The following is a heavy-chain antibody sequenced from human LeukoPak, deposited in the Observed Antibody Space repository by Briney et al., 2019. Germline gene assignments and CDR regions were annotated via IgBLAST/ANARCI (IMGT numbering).Heavy chain of an antibody. CDR3: ARVYYDSTYYFDY. V-gene: IGHV3-NL1*01. J-gene: IGHJ4*02. D-gene: IGHD3-22*01. CDR1: GFTFSRFG. Sequence: GGSLRLSCAASGFTFSRFGMHWVRQAPGKGLEWVSVIYSGGSTYYADSVKGRFTISRDNSKNTLYLQMNSLRAEDTAVYYCARVYYDSTYYFDYWGQGTLVTVSS. CDR2: IYSGGST.